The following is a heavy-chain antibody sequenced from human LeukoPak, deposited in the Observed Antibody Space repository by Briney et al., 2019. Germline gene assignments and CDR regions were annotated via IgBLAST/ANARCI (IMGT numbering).Heavy chain of an antibody. D-gene: IGHD6-6*01. CDR1: GFTFTNYS. V-gene: IGHV3-30*04. Sequence: GGSLRLSCAASGFTFTNYSVHWVRQAPGKGLEWVALISDDGSNKYYADSVEGRFTISRDNSKNTLYLQMSSLRGEDTAVYYCARTYGSSADAFDIWGHGTMVTVSS. J-gene: IGHJ3*02. CDR2: ISDDGSNK. CDR3: ARTYGSSADAFDI.